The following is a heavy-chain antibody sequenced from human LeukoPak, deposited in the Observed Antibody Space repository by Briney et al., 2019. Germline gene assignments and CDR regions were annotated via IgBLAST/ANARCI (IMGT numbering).Heavy chain of an antibody. Sequence: SGGSLRLSCAASGFTFSSYWMSWVRQAPGKGLEWVANIKQDGSEKYYVDSVKGRFTISRDNAKNSLYLQMNSLRAEDTAVYYCARAGIAAAGTWGGAFYYYGMDVWGQGTTVTVSS. D-gene: IGHD6-13*01. CDR2: IKQDGSEK. CDR3: ARAGIAAAGTWGGAFYYYGMDV. CDR1: GFTFSSYW. J-gene: IGHJ6*02. V-gene: IGHV3-7*04.